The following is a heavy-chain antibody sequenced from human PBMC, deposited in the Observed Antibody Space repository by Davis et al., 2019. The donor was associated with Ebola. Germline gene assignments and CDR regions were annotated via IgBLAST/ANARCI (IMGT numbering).Heavy chain of an antibody. CDR1: EFTMSSYW. J-gene: IGHJ4*02. CDR2: IKQDGSGE. CDR3: ARGQGWIFNY. D-gene: IGHD2-2*03. V-gene: IGHV3-7*01. Sequence: GESLKISCVISEFTMSSYWATWVRQAPGKGLEWVANIKQDGSGEDYVASVRGRFTISRDNAKNSVYLQMNSLRVEDTAMYYCARGQGWIFNYWGQGTLVTVSS.